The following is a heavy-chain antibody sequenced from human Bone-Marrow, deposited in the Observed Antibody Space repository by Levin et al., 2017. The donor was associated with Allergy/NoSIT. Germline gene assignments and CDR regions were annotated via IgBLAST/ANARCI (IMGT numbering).Heavy chain of an antibody. V-gene: IGHV4-34*01. CDR2: INHSGST. Sequence: PSETLSLTCAVYGGSFSTYFWTWVRQPPGKGLEWIGEINHSGSTNYNPSLKSRVTISVDTSKNQFSLKVSSVTAADTAVYYCARGGRSDFWRAPAFYYMDVWGKGTTVTVSS. D-gene: IGHD3-3*01. J-gene: IGHJ6*03. CDR1: GGSFSTYF. CDR3: ARGGRSDFWRAPAFYYMDV.